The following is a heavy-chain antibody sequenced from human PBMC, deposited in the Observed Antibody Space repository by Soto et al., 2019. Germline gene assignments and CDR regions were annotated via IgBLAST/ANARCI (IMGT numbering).Heavy chain of an antibody. CDR1: GFTFSSYA. CDR2: ISGSDDST. CDR3: AKTSCSSTFDY. J-gene: IGHJ4*02. Sequence: EVQLLESGGGLVQPGESLRLSCAASGFTFSSYAMSWVRQAQGKGLEWVSVISGSDDSTYYADSVKGRFTISRDNSKNTLYLQMNSLRAEDAAVYYCAKTSCSSTFDYWGQGTLVTVSS. V-gene: IGHV3-23*01. D-gene: IGHD6-6*01.